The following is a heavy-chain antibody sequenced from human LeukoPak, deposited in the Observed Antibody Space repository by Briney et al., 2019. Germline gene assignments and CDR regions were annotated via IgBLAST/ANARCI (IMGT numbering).Heavy chain of an antibody. Sequence: GGSQRLSCASSGFTFSSYGMHWARQAPGKGLEWVAVISYDGSNKYYADSVKGRFTISRDNSKNTLYLQMNSLRAEDTAVYYCAKDWEPIVVVPAAMPTPFDYWGQGTGVTVSS. CDR3: AKDWEPIVVVPAAMPTPFDY. D-gene: IGHD2-2*01. V-gene: IGHV3-30*18. CDR2: ISYDGSNK. J-gene: IGHJ4*02. CDR1: GFTFSSYG.